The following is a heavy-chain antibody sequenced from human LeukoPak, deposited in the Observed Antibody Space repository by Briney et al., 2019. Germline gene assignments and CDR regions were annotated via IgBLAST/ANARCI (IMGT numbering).Heavy chain of an antibody. CDR3: AISSIAARFSWFDP. V-gene: IGHV1-2*02. CDR2: INPNSGGT. Sequence: GASVKVSCKASGYTFTGYYMHWVRQAPGQGLEWMGWINPNSGGTNYAQKFQGRVTMTRDTSISTAYMELSRLRSDDTAVYYCAISSIAARFSWFDPWGQGTLVTVSS. D-gene: IGHD6-6*01. CDR1: GYTFTGYY. J-gene: IGHJ5*02.